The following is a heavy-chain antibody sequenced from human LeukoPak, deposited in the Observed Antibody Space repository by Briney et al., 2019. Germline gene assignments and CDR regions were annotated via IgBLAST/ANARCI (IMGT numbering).Heavy chain of an antibody. J-gene: IGHJ6*02. D-gene: IGHD5-12*01. CDR2: IYYSGST. CDR1: GVSISSNPYY. V-gene: IGHV4-39*07. Sequence: PSETLSLTCSVSGVSISSNPYYWGWIRQPPGKGLEWIGTIYYSGSTYYNPSLKSRVTISVDKSKNQFSLKLSSVTAADTAVYYCARVIVVVNPRGYDRNYYYGMDVWGQGTTVTVSS. CDR3: ARVIVVVNPRGYDRNYYYGMDV.